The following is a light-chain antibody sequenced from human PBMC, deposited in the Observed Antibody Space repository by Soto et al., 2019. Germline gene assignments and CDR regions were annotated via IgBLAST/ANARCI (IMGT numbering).Light chain of an antibody. CDR2: SAS. Sequence: IQVTQSPSSLSASVGDSVTITCRASEGINSHLAWYQQKPGKAPKVLIHSASTLESGVPSRFSGNGYGTDFTLTISSLHPEDFATYYCQQFKSLPITFGGGTRVEIK. CDR3: QQFKSLPIT. V-gene: IGKV1-9*01. J-gene: IGKJ4*01. CDR1: EGINSH.